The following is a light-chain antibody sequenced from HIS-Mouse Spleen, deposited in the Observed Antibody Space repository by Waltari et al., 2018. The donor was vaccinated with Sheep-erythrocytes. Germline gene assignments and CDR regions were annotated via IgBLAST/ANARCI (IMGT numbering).Light chain of an antibody. J-gene: IGLJ2*01. Sequence: SYVLTQPPSVSVAPGQTARITCGGNTIGSNSVHWYQQKPGQAPVLVVYDDSDRPSGSPERFSGSNSGNTATLTISRVEAGDEADYYCQVWDSSSDPVVFGGGTKLTVL. CDR3: QVWDSSSDPVV. CDR2: DDS. CDR1: TIGSNS. V-gene: IGLV3-21*02.